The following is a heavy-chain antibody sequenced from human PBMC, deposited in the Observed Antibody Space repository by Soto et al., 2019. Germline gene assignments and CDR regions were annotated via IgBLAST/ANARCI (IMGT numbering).Heavy chain of an antibody. J-gene: IGHJ4*02. CDR1: GYTFNFYG. V-gene: IGHV1-18*01. CDR3: ARNRGSPGQEPTDCDS. Sequence: ASVKVSCKASGYTFNFYGITWVRQAPGQGLEWMGWISGFNGNTNYAADLQGRVTMTTDTSTSTAYMELRGLRSVDTAVYYCARNRGSPGQEPTDCDSWGQGTLITVSS. D-gene: IGHD2-21*01. CDR2: ISGFNGNT.